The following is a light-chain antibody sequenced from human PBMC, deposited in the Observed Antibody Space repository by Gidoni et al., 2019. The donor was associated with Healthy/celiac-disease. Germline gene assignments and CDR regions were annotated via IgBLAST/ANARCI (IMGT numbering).Light chain of an antibody. J-gene: IGKJ2*01. V-gene: IGKV3-11*01. CDR2: DAS. CDR1: QSVSSY. Sequence: EIVLTQSPATLSLSPGERATLSCRASQSVSSYLAWSQQKPGHAPRLLIYDASNRATGIPARFSGSGSGTDFTLTISSLEPEDFAVYYCQQRSNSYTFGQGTKLEIK. CDR3: QQRSNSYT.